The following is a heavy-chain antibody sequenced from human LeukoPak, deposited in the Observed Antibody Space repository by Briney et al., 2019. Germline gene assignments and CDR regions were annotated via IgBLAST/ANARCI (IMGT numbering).Heavy chain of an antibody. J-gene: IGHJ3*02. Sequence: SETLSLTCTVSGGSISSYYWSWIRQPAGKGLEWIGRISTRGTTTYNPSLKSRLTLSVDTSNNQFSLSLNSVTAADTATYYCARDLLRGESGSWFEAFDIWGQGTMVTVSS. CDR1: GGSISSYY. D-gene: IGHD6-13*01. CDR3: ARDLLRGESGSWFEAFDI. CDR2: ISTRGTT. V-gene: IGHV4-4*07.